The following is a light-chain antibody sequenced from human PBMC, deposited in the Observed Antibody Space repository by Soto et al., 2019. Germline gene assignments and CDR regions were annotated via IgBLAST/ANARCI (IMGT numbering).Light chain of an antibody. CDR2: EVS. CDR1: SSDVGSYKF. Sequence: QSVLTQPASVSGSPGQSITISCTGTSSDVGSYKFVSWYQQHPGKAPKLMIYEVSKRPSGVSNRFSGSKSGNTASLTISGLQGGDGADYYCSSYAGTSIFVFEPGPKPTVL. V-gene: IGLV2-23*02. J-gene: IGLJ1*01. CDR3: SSYAGTSIFV.